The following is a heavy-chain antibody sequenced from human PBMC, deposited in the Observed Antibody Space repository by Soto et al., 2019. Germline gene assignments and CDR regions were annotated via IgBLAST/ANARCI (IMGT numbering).Heavy chain of an antibody. CDR3: ARKVVGSTTRPDYWYFDL. CDR2: ISGGGDAT. J-gene: IGHJ2*01. Sequence: EVQLLESGGDSVQPGGSVRLSCAGSGFTFINDAMNWVRQAPGKGLEWVSTISGGGDATFFADSVRGRFTFSRDNSKNTVTLQTNSLGVDDTAVYYCARKVVGSTTRPDYWYFDLWGRGTLVTVSS. V-gene: IGHV3-23*01. CDR1: GFTFINDA. D-gene: IGHD2-21*01.